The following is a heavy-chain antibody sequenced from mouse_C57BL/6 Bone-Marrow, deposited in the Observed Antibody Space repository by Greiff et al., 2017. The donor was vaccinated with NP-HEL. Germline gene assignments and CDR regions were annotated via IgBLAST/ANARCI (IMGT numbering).Heavy chain of an antibody. CDR2: IDPVDGDT. J-gene: IGHJ1*01. V-gene: IGHV14-1*01. CDR1: GFNINDSY. CDR3: TLNYWYFDV. Sequence: EVQLQQSWAELVRPGASVKLSCTASGFNINDSYMHWVKQRPEQGLEWIGRIDPVDGDTEYAPKFQGKATMTADTSSTTAYLQLSSLTSGDTAVYYCTLNYWYFDVWGAGTTVTVSA.